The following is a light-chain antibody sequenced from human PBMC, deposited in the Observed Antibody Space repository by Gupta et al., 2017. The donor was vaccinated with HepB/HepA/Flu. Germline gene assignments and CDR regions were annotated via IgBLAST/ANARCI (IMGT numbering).Light chain of an antibody. J-gene: IGLJ2*01. V-gene: IGLV3-1*01. CDR2: KNS. CDR1: KLGDKY. Sequence: SSALPQPPSVSVSPGQTASITCSGDKLGDKYACWYQQKPGQYPVLVIYKNSKRPAEIPGRFSGSNSGNTATLTISGTQAMDEADYYCQAGDSSTVVFGGGTKMTVL. CDR3: QAGDSSTVV.